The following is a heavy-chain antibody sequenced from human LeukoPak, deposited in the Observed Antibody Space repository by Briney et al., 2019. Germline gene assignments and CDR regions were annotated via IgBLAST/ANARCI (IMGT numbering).Heavy chain of an antibody. CDR2: IRYDGSNK. D-gene: IGHD3-10*01. CDR3: AKDILLWFGEYAPNFDY. J-gene: IGHJ4*02. V-gene: IGHV3-30*02. Sequence: PGGSLRLSCAASGFTFSSYGMHRVRQAPGKGLEWVAFIRYDGSNKYYADSVKGRFTISRDNSKNTLYLQMNSLRAEDTAVYYCAKDILLWFGEYAPNFDYWGQGTLVTVSS. CDR1: GFTFSSYG.